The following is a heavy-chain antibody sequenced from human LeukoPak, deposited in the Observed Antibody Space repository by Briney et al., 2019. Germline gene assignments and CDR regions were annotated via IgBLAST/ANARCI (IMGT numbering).Heavy chain of an antibody. CDR1: GYTFTSYW. CDR2: MYPGDSET. J-gene: IGHJ3*02. CDR3: ATTLYSGIYGDAFDI. V-gene: IGHV5-51*03. D-gene: IGHD1-26*01. Sequence: GDSLKISCQGSGYTFTSYWIGWVRQMPGKGLEWMGIMYPGDSETRYSPSFQSQVTISADKSFSTAYLQGTSLKASDTAMYYCATTLYSGIYGDAFDIWGQGTMVTVSS.